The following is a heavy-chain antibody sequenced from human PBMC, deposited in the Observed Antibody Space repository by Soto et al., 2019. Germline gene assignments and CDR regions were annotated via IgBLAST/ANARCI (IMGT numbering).Heavy chain of an antibody. V-gene: IGHV5-51*01. J-gene: IGHJ6*02. CDR3: ARRIVSSSWHTTYGMDV. CDR2: IYPGDSDT. Sequence: GESLKISCNGSGYSFTIYWIGWVRQMPGKGLEWMGIIYPGDSDTRYSPSFQGQVTISADKSISTAYLQWSSLKASDTAMYYCARRIVSSSWHTTYGMDVWGQGTTVTVSS. CDR1: GYSFTIYW. D-gene: IGHD6-13*01.